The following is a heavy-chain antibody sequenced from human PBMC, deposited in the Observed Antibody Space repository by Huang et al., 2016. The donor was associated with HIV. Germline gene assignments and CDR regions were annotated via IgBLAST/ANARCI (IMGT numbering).Heavy chain of an antibody. Sequence: QVQLEQWGARLLKPSETLSLTCAVSGESLSAFFWSWIRQPPGKGLEWIGEINQSGRTNYNPSLKSRVTIAVDTSKKQFSLKLKSVTAADTSMYYCARGRGSSWSLFDTWGQGSLVTVFS. J-gene: IGHJ4*02. CDR3: ARGRGSSWSLFDT. CDR2: INQSGRT. D-gene: IGHD6-13*01. V-gene: IGHV4-34*02. CDR1: GESLSAFF.